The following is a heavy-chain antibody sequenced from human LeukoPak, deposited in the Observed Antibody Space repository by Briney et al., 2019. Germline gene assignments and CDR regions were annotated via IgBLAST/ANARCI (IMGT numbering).Heavy chain of an antibody. CDR2: INHSGST. Sequence: PSETLSLTCTVYGGSFSGYYWSWIRQPPGKGLEWIGEINHSGSTNYNPSLKSRVTISVDTSKNQFSLKLSSVTAADTAVYYCALRRRYSFGYGRWGQGTLVTVPS. CDR1: GGSFSGYY. CDR3: ALRRRYSFGYGR. J-gene: IGHJ4*02. D-gene: IGHD5-18*01. V-gene: IGHV4-34*01.